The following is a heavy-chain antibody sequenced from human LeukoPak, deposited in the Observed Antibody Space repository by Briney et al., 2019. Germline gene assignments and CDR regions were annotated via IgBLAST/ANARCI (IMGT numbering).Heavy chain of an antibody. D-gene: IGHD1-7*01. CDR3: ARDRVPELRRNWFDP. J-gene: IGHJ5*02. CDR2: INPSGGST. Sequence: ASVKVSCKASGYTFTGYYMHWVRQAPGQGLEWMGIINPSGGSTSYAQKFQGRVTMTRDTSTSTVYMELSSLRSEDTAVYYCARDRVPELRRNWFDPWGQGTLVTVSS. V-gene: IGHV1-46*01. CDR1: GYTFTGYY.